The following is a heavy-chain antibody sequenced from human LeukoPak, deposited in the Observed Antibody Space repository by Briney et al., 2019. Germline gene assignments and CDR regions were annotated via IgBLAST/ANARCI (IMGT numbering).Heavy chain of an antibody. CDR3: ARGSLDAIAAALPKDAFDI. CDR2: MNPNSGNT. CDR1: GYTFTSYD. Sequence: GASVKVSCKASGYTFTSYDINWVRQATGQGLEWMGWMNPNSGNTGYAQKFQGRVTMTRNTSISTAYMELSSLRSEDTAVYYCARGSLDAIAAALPKDAFDIWGQGTMVTVSS. D-gene: IGHD6-13*01. J-gene: IGHJ3*02. V-gene: IGHV1-8*01.